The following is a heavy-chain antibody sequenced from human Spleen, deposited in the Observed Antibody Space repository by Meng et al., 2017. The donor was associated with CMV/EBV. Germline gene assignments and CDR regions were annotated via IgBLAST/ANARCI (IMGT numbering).Heavy chain of an antibody. Sequence: GGSLRLSCAASGFTFSSYGMHWVRQAPGQGLEWGAVIWYDGCNKYYADSVKGRFIISRDNSMNTLYLQMNSLRAEDTAVYYCAKGRDTAIWSDFDYWGQGTLVTVSS. J-gene: IGHJ4*02. CDR1: GFTFSSYG. V-gene: IGHV3-33*06. D-gene: IGHD3-3*01. CDR3: AKGRDTAIWSDFDY. CDR2: IWYDGCNK.